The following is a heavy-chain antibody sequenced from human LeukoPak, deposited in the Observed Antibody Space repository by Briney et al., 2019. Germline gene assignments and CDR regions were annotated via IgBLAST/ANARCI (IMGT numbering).Heavy chain of an antibody. CDR3: ARQKVTMVRGVPYYFDY. CDR1: GGSINSGSYY. J-gene: IGHJ4*02. D-gene: IGHD3-10*01. V-gene: IGHV4-39*01. CDR2: IYYSGST. Sequence: PSQTLSLTCTVSGGSINSGSYYWSWIRQPPGKGLEWIVSIYYSGSTYYNPSLKSRVTISVDTSKNQFSLKLSSVTAADTAVYYCARQKVTMVRGVPYYFDYWGQGTLVTVSS.